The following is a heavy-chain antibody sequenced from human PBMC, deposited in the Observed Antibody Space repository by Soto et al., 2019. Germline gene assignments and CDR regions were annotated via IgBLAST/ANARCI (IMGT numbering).Heavy chain of an antibody. CDR3: ASRTVNMRTLYCGLKTHCFDS. CDR2: IYYSGCT. V-gene: IGHV4-39*01. Sequence: QLQLQESGPGLVKPSETLSLTCAVSGGSISSSSYYWGWIRQPPGKGLEWIGRIYYSGCTYYTPTCQFRVSRSVDTSKYFFSLKRMSVTAADTAVYYCASRTVNMRTLYCGLKTHCFDSWGQGTLVTVSS. J-gene: IGHJ4*02. D-gene: IGHD2-21*01. CDR1: GGSISSSSYY.